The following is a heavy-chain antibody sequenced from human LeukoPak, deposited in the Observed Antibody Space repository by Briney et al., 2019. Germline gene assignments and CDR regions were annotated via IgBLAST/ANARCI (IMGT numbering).Heavy chain of an antibody. CDR2: IGTAGDT. CDR3: ARGSALRAFDI. CDR1: GFTFSSYD. V-gene: IGHV3-13*01. J-gene: IGHJ3*02. Sequence: AGGSLRLSCAASGFTFSSYDMHWVRQATGKGLEWVSAIGTAGDTYYPGSVKGRFTISRENAKNSLYLQMNSLRAGDTAVYYCARGSALRAFDIWGQGTMVTVSS.